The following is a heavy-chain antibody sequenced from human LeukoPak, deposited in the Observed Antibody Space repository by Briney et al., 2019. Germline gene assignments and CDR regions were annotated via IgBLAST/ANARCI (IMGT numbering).Heavy chain of an antibody. J-gene: IGHJ4*02. CDR1: GYTFTDYY. Sequence: SVKVSCKASGYTFTDYYIYWVRQAPGQALEWMGGIIPIFGTANYAQKFQGRVTITADESTSTAYMELSSLRSEDTAVYYCARDQGYRYGYGDFDYWGQGTLVTVSS. V-gene: IGHV1-69*13. D-gene: IGHD5-18*01. CDR3: ARDQGYRYGYGDFDY. CDR2: IIPIFGTA.